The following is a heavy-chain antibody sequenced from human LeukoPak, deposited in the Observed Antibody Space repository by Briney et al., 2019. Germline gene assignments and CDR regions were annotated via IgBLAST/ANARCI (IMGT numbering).Heavy chain of an antibody. V-gene: IGHV3-30*18. D-gene: IGHD5-24*01. CDR2: ISYDGSNK. Sequence: GGSLRLSCAASGFTFSSYGMHWVRQAPGKGLEWVAIISYDGSNKYYADSVKGRFTISRDNSKNTLYLQMNSLRAEDTAVYYCAKEMATSVFDYWGQGTLVTVSS. CDR1: GFTFSSYG. CDR3: AKEMATSVFDY. J-gene: IGHJ4*02.